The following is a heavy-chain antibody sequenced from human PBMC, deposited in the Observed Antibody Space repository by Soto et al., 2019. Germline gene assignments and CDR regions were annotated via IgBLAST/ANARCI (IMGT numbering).Heavy chain of an antibody. CDR2: ISVYNGNT. CDR1: GYTFTSYG. CDR3: ATSYDSGFDP. D-gene: IGHD5-12*01. V-gene: IGHV1-18*04. Sequence: VKVSCKASGYTFTSYGISWVRQAPGQGLEWMGWISVYNGNTDYAQKFQGRVTMTTDTSTSTAYMELRSLRSDDTAVYYCATSYDSGFDPWGQGTLVTVSS. J-gene: IGHJ5*02.